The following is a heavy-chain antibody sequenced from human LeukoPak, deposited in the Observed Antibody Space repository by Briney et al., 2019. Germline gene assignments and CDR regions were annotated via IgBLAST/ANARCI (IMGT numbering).Heavy chain of an antibody. V-gene: IGHV1-18*01. J-gene: IGHJ4*02. CDR3: ARGSQWLPFDY. Sequence: ASVKVSCKASGYTFTSYGISWVRQAPGQGLEWMGGISAYNANTNYAQKLQGRVTMTTDTSTSTAYMELRSLRSDDTAIYFCARGSQWLPFDYWGQGTPVTVSS. CDR2: ISAYNANT. CDR1: GYTFTSYG. D-gene: IGHD6-19*01.